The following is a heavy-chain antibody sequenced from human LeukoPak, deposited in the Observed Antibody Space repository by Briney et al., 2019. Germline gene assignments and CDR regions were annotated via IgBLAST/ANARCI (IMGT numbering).Heavy chain of an antibody. CDR1: GGSISSSSYY. CDR2: IYYSGST. Sequence: SETLSLTCTVSGGSISSSSYYWGWIRQPPGKGLEWIGSIYYSGSTYYNPSLKSRVTISVDTSKNQFSLKLSSVTAADTAVYYCARETVLMTTVTFDYWGQGTLVTVSS. D-gene: IGHD4-11*01. J-gene: IGHJ4*02. V-gene: IGHV4-39*07. CDR3: ARETVLMTTVTFDY.